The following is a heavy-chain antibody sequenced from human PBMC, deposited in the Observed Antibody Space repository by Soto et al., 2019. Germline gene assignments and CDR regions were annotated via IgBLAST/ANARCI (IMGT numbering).Heavy chain of an antibody. V-gene: IGHV3-30-3*01. D-gene: IGHD6-19*01. CDR2: ISYDGSNK. Sequence: VGSLRLSCAASGFTFSSYAMHWVRQAPGKGLEWVAVISYDGSNKYYADSVKGRFTISRDNSKNTLYLQMNSLRAEDTAVYYCARERVAGYFDYWGQGTLVTVSS. CDR1: GFTFSSYA. J-gene: IGHJ4*02. CDR3: ARERVAGYFDY.